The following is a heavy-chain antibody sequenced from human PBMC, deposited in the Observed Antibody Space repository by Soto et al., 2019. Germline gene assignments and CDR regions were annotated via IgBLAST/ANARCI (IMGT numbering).Heavy chain of an antibody. V-gene: IGHV3-23*01. Sequence: EVQLLESGGGLVQPGGSLRLSCAASGFIFNAYAMTWVRQAPGKGLEWVSAIGGSGGNTYYAASVKGCFTISRDNSKDTVDLEMNRLRVDDTAVYFCARVASDYINAADHWGQGILVTVSS. CDR2: IGGSGGNT. J-gene: IGHJ4*02. D-gene: IGHD4-4*01. CDR3: ARVASDYINAADH. CDR1: GFIFNAYA.